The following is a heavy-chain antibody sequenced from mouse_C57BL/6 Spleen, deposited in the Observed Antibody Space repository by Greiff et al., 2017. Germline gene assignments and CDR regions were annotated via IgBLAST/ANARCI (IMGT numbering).Heavy chain of an antibody. CDR3: ARRGWLPYYFDY. V-gene: IGHV1-80*01. J-gene: IGHJ2*01. CDR2: IYPGDGDT. D-gene: IGHD2-3*01. Sequence: VQVVESGAELVKPGASVKISCKASGYAFSSYWMNWVKQRPGKGLEWIGQIYPGDGDTNYNGKFKGKATLTADKSSSTAYMQLSSLTSEDSAVFFCARRGWLPYYFDYWGQGTTLTVSS. CDR1: GYAFSSYW.